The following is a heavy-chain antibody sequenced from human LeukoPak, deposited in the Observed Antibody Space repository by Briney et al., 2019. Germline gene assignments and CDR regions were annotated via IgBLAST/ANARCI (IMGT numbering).Heavy chain of an antibody. CDR1: GFSFRNTW. V-gene: IGHV3-7*01. D-gene: IGHD6-13*01. CDR2: IKQDGSEK. Sequence: PGGSLRLSCTASGFSFRNTWMSWVRQAPGKGLEWVANIKQDGSEKYYVDSVKGRFTISGDNAKKSLYLQMNSLRAEDTAVYYCARGGGSSWYFDWYFDLWGRGTLVTVSS. J-gene: IGHJ2*01. CDR3: ARGGGSSWYFDWYFDL.